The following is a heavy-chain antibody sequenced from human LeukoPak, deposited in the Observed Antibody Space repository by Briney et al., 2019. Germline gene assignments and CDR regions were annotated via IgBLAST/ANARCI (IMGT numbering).Heavy chain of an antibody. J-gene: IGHJ4*02. CDR3: ARSGGLWLLTYYFDY. D-gene: IGHD3-22*01. CDR2: VHHSGRT. V-gene: IGHV4-38-2*02. CDR1: GYSISSDYY. Sequence: PSETLSLTCTVSGYSISSDYYWGWIRPPPGKGLEWIGSVHHSGRTYYNPSLKSRVTISVDTSKNQLSLKLSSVTAADTAVYFCARSGGLWLLTYYFDYWGQGTLVTVSS.